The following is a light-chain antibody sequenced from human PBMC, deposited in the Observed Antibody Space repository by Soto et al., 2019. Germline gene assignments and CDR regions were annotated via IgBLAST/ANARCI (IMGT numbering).Light chain of an antibody. Sequence: DLQVTQSPSSLSASPGDRITITCRASHDIKKFLAWYQQKPGKVPHLLIYAASTLRPGVPSRFSGNASGTDFTLTIASLQPEDVATYYCQKYDRDPAAFGQGTKVDVK. J-gene: IGKJ1*01. CDR3: QKYDRDPAA. CDR2: AAS. CDR1: HDIKKF. V-gene: IGKV1-27*01.